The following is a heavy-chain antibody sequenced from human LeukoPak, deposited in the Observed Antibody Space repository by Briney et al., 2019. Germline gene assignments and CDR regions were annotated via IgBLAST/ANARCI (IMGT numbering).Heavy chain of an antibody. CDR3: AGVIYSYGFLLIDYFQD. CDR1: ADSINSSTYY. D-gene: IGHD5-18*01. Sequence: PSETLSLTCTVSADSINSSTYYWGWIRQPPGKGLEWIGSIYYSGSTYYNPSLKSRVTISVDTSKNQFSLKLSSVTAADTAVYYCAGVIYSYGFLLIDYFQDWGQGTLVTVSS. J-gene: IGHJ1*01. CDR2: IYYSGST. V-gene: IGHV4-39*07.